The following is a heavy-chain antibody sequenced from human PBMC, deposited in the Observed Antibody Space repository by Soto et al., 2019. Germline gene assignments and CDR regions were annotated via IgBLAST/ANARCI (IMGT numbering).Heavy chain of an antibody. CDR2: ISAYNGNT. V-gene: IGHV1-18*01. J-gene: IGHJ4*02. CDR1: GGTFSSYT. CDR3: AREAPPEDY. Sequence: ASVKVSCKASGGTFSSYTISWVRQAPGQGLEWMGWISAYNGNTNYAQKLQGRVTMTTDTSTSTAYMELRSLRSDDTAVYFCAREAPPEDYWGQGTLVTVSS.